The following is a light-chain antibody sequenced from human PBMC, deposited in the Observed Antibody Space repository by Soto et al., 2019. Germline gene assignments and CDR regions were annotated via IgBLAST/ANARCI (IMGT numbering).Light chain of an antibody. CDR2: GAS. CDR3: QQYYNWTGT. Sequence: EIVMTQSPATLSVSPGARATLSCMASQRVSSNLAWYQQPPVQDPSILIYGASTRATVIPARFGGSGSGNDFARTSSSLQSEDVAVYYCQQYYNWTGTFGQGTNVEIK. J-gene: IGKJ1*01. CDR1: QRVSSN. V-gene: IGKV3-15*01.